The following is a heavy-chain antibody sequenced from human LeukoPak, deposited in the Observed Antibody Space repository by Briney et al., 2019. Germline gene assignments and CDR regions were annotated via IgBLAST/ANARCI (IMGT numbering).Heavy chain of an antibody. V-gene: IGHV3-15*01. Sequence: PGRSLRVSCAASGFRFSNYGMHWVRQAPGKGLEWVGRMKSKTDGGTIDYAAPVKGRFTISRDDSKNTLYLQMNSLKTEDTAVYYCTTGLARGFNAFDLWGQGTMVTVSS. J-gene: IGHJ3*01. CDR2: MKSKTDGGTI. D-gene: IGHD3-10*01. CDR1: GFRFSNYG. CDR3: TTGLARGFNAFDL.